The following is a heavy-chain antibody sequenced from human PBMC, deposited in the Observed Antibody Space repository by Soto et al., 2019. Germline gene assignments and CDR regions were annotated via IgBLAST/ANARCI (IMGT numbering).Heavy chain of an antibody. CDR2: INPNSGGT. CDR1: GYTFTGYY. J-gene: IGHJ4*02. V-gene: IGHV1-2*02. D-gene: IGHD3-10*01. CDR3: ARGLLVRGPFDY. Sequence: SVKVSCKASGYTFTGYYMHWVRQAPGQGLEWMGWINPNSGGTNYAQKFQGRVTMTRDTSISTAYMELSRLRSDDTAMYYCARGLLVRGPFDYWGQGTLVTVSS.